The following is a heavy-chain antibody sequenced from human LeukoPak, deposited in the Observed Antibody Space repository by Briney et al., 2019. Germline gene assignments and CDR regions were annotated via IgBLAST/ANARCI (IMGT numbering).Heavy chain of an antibody. J-gene: IGHJ5*02. V-gene: IGHV4-38-2*02. Sequence: SETLSLTCTVSGYSISSGYYWGWIRQPPGKGLEWIGSIYHSGSTYYNPSLKSRVTISVDTSKNQFSLKLSSVTAADTAVYYCARVLWDYDILTGYKSPNWFDPWGQGTLVTVSS. D-gene: IGHD3-9*01. CDR3: ARVLWDYDILTGYKSPNWFDP. CDR1: GYSISSGYY. CDR2: IYHSGST.